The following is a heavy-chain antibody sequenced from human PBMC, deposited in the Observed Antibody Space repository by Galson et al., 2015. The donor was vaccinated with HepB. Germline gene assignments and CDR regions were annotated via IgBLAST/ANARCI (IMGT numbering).Heavy chain of an antibody. CDR1: GFTFSSYA. Sequence: SLRLSCAASGFTFSSYAMSWVRQAPGKGLEWVSAISGSGGSTYYADSVKGRFTISRDNSKNTLYLQMNSLRAEDTAVYYCAKGVITMIVVVTDAFDIWGQGTMVTVSS. CDR2: ISGSGGST. V-gene: IGHV3-23*01. D-gene: IGHD3-22*01. J-gene: IGHJ3*02. CDR3: AKGVITMIVVVTDAFDI.